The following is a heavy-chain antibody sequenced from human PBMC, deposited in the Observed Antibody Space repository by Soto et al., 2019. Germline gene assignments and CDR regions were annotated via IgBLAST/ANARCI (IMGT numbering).Heavy chain of an antibody. Sequence: QVQLVQSGSEMKRPGASVKVSCKASGYSFSSYTITWVRQAPGQGLQWMGWISPYSGFTNYPQILQGRVSMTTDPSTTTAYMELRSLRSDDTAFYYCARVRGSSSVVPDAIDFWGQGTLVTVSS. J-gene: IGHJ4*02. CDR3: ARVRGSSSVVPDAIDF. CDR2: ISPYSGFT. V-gene: IGHV1-18*04. CDR1: GYSFSSYT. D-gene: IGHD2-2*01.